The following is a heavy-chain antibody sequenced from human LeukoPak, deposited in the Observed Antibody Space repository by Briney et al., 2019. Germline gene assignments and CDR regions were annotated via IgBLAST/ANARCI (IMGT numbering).Heavy chain of an antibody. V-gene: IGHV3-74*01. Sequence: GGSLRLSCAASGFTFSSYWMHWVRQAPGKGLVWVSRINSDGSSTSYADSVKGRFTISRDSAKNTLFLQMNSLRAEDTAVYYCARGNQGPNYYDSSGYYYWGQGTLVTVSS. CDR3: ARGNQGPNYYDSSGYYY. J-gene: IGHJ4*02. CDR1: GFTFSSYW. D-gene: IGHD3-22*01. CDR2: INSDGSST.